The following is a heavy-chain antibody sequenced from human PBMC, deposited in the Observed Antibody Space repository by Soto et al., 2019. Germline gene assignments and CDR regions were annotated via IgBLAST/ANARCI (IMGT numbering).Heavy chain of an antibody. CDR2: IYYSGST. D-gene: IGHD3-10*01. CDR1: GGSISSGDYY. V-gene: IGHV4-30-4*01. J-gene: IGHJ5*02. CDR3: ARANYYGSGSYYTNWFDP. Sequence: QVQLQESGPGLVKPSQTLSLTCTVSGGSISSGDYYWSWIRQPPGKGLEWIGYIYYSGSTYYNPSLKSRVTISVDTSKNQFSLKLSFVTAADTAVYYCARANYYGSGSYYTNWFDPWGQGTLVTVSS.